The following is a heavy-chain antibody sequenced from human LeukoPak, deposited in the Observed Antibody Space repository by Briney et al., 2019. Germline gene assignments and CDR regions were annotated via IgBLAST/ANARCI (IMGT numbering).Heavy chain of an antibody. D-gene: IGHD3-10*01. CDR1: GFTFSSYS. Sequence: GGSLRLSCAASGFTFSSYSMNWVRQAPGKGLEWVSSISSSSSYIYYADSVKGRFTISRDNAKNSLYLQMNSLRAEDTAVYYCASTSTRLLWFGELEYNWFDPWGQGTLATVSS. V-gene: IGHV3-21*01. CDR3: ASTSTRLLWFGELEYNWFDP. J-gene: IGHJ5*02. CDR2: ISSSSSYI.